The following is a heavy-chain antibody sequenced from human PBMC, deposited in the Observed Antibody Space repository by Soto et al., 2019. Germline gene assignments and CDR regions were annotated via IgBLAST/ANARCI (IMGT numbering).Heavy chain of an antibody. Sequence: SETLSLTCTVSGGSISSGGYYWSWIRQHPGKGLEWIGYIYYSGSTYYNPSLKSRVTISVDTSKNQFSLKLSSVTAADTAVYYCARAMATTYYYYYGMDVWGQGTTVTVSS. CDR3: ARAMATTYYYYYGMDV. J-gene: IGHJ6*02. D-gene: IGHD5-12*01. CDR2: IYYSGST. V-gene: IGHV4-31*03. CDR1: GGSISSGGYY.